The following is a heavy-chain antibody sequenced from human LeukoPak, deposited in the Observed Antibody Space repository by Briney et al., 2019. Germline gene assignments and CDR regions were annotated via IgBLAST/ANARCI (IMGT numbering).Heavy chain of an antibody. V-gene: IGHV4-59*01. CDR1: GGSISSYY. D-gene: IGHD3-9*01. CDR3: ARGGDILTGFAHGFFDY. J-gene: IGHJ4*02. Sequence: PSETLTLTCTVSGGSISSYYWSWLRQPPGKGLEWIGYIYYSGRTNYNPSLKSRVTISVDTSKNQFSLKLSSVTAADTAVYYCARGGDILTGFAHGFFDYWGQGTLVTVSS. CDR2: IYYSGRT.